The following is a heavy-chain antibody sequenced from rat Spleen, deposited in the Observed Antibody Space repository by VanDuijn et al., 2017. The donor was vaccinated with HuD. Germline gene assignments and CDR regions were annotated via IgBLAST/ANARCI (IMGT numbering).Heavy chain of an antibody. D-gene: IGHD1-4*01. V-gene: IGHV5S13*01. Sequence: EVQLVESGGGLVQPGRSMKLSCAASGFTFSNYGMAWVRQAPKKSLEWVAYISCDGGSTYYRDSVKGRFTISRDNAKNTLYLKMDSLRSEDTATYYCATPPPPRVSLGGLAYWGQGTLVTVSS. CDR1: GFTFSNYG. CDR3: ATPPPPRVSLGGLAY. J-gene: IGHJ3*01. CDR2: ISCDGGST.